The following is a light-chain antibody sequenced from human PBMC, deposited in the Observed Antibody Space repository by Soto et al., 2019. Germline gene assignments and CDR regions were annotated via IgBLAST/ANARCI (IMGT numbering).Light chain of an antibody. J-gene: IGLJ2*01. V-gene: IGLV2-14*01. CDR1: SSDVGAYNY. CDR3: SSYTSSSTPL. CDR2: DVS. Sequence: QSALTQPASVPGSPGRSITISCTGTSSDVGAYNYVSWYQQYPGKAPKLMIYDVSNRPSGVSNRFSGSKSGNTASLTISGLQAEDEADYYCSSYTSSSTPLFGGGTKLTVL.